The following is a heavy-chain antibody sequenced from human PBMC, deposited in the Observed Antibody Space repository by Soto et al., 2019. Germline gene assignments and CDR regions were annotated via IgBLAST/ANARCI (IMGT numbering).Heavy chain of an antibody. CDR1: GYTFTSYY. V-gene: IGHV1-46*03. J-gene: IGHJ6*03. CDR2: INPSGGST. CDR3: ARNYYGSGSYYQGPFYYYYYYMDG. Sequence: QVQLVQSGAEVKKPGASVKVSCKASGYTFTSYYMHWVRQAPGQGLEWMGIINPSGGSTSYAQKFQGRVTMTRDTSTSTVYMELSSLRSEDTAVYYCARNYYGSGSYYQGPFYYYYYYMDGWGKGTTVTVSS. D-gene: IGHD3-10*01.